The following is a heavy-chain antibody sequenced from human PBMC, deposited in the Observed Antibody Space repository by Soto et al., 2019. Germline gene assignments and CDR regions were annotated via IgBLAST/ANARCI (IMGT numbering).Heavy chain of an antibody. V-gene: IGHV1-3*01. J-gene: IGHJ6*02. CDR1: GYTFTSYA. CDR3: ARDVGDYYYYGMDV. CDR2: INAGNGNT. D-gene: IGHD3-16*01. Sequence: QVQLVQSGAEVKKPGASVKVSCKASGYTFTSYAMHWVRQAPGQRLEWMGWINAGNGNTKYSQKFQGRVTITRDTSASTAYMELSSLRSEDTAVYYCARDVGDYYYYGMDVWGQGTTVTVSS.